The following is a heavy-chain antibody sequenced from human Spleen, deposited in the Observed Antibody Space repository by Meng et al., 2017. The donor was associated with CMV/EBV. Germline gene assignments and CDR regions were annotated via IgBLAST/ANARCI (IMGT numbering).Heavy chain of an antibody. J-gene: IGHJ5*02. D-gene: IGHD3-3*01. CDR2: IIPILGIA. CDR1: GGTFSSYA. Sequence: SVKVSCKASGGTFSSYAISWVRQAPGQGLEWMGGIIPILGIANYAQKFQGRVTITADKSTSTAYMELSSLRSEDTAVYYCARVQDYDFWSGYPDPWGQGTLVTVSS. V-gene: IGHV1-69*10. CDR3: ARVQDYDFWSGYPDP.